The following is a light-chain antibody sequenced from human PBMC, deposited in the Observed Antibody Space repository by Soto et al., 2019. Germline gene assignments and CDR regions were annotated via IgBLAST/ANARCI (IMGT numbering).Light chain of an antibody. V-gene: IGKV3-11*01. J-gene: IGKJ4*01. Sequence: DSLLTQSPATLSLSPGERATLSCRASQSVSSYLAWYQQKPGQAPRLLIYDASNRATGIPDRFSGSGSGTDFSLTISRLEPEDFAVYYCQQYNSWPLTFGGGTKVDIK. CDR3: QQYNSWPLT. CDR2: DAS. CDR1: QSVSSY.